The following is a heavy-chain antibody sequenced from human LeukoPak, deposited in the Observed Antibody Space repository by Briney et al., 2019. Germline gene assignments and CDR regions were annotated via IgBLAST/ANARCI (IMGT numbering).Heavy chain of an antibody. Sequence: PSETLSLTCTVSGGSISSYYWSWIRQPAGKGLEWIGRIYTTGITNYNPSLESRVTMSVDTSKNQFSLKLTSVTAADTAVYYCARDGYYYDSSGYYFWGQGTLVTVSS. CDR3: ARDGYYYDSSGYYF. D-gene: IGHD3-22*01. V-gene: IGHV4-4*07. CDR1: GGSISSYY. CDR2: IYTTGIT. J-gene: IGHJ4*02.